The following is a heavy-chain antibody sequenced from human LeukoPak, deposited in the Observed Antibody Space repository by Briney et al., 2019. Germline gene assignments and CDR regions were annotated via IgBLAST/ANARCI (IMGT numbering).Heavy chain of an antibody. D-gene: IGHD6-13*01. Sequence: GGSLRLSCAASGFTFTSYGMHWVRQAPGKGLEWVAVIWYDGSNKYYADSVRGRFTISRDNSKNTVYLQMNSLRAEDTAVFYCVKDMKIKAAGYYFDYWGQGTLVTVSS. CDR2: IWYDGSNK. CDR3: VKDMKIKAAGYYFDY. J-gene: IGHJ4*02. V-gene: IGHV3-30*02. CDR1: GFTFTSYG.